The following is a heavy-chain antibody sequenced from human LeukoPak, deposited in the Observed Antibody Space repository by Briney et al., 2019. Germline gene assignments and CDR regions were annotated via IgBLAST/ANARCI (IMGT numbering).Heavy chain of an antibody. CDR2: IRGNGATT. V-gene: IGHV3-23*01. J-gene: IGHJ4*02. CDR1: GITFSSHA. CDR3: AKAYHDSGCLIDY. Sequence: GGSLRLSCAASGITFSSHAMTWVRQAPGKGLEWVTAIRGNGATTDYADSVKGRFTISRDNSKSTLYLQMNSLRAEDTAVYYCAKAYHDSGCLIDYWGQGTLVTVSS. D-gene: IGHD6-19*01.